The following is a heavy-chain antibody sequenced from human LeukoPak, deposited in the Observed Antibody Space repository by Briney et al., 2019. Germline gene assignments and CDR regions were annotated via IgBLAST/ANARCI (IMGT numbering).Heavy chain of an antibody. J-gene: IGHJ4*02. CDR1: GGSISSSNYY. V-gene: IGHV4-39*01. CDR2: IYYRGST. Sequence: PSETLSLTCTVSGGSISSSNYYWGWIRQPPGEGLEWIGSIYYRGSTHYNPSLKSRVTMSVDTSKNQFSLHLSSLTAADTAVYYCAKHTNNYDSSGYYQVFDYWGQGTLVTVSS. CDR3: AKHTNNYDSSGYYQVFDY. D-gene: IGHD3-22*01.